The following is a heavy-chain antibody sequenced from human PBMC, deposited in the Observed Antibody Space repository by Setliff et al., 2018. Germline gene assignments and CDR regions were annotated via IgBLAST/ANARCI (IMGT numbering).Heavy chain of an antibody. Sequence: GASVKVSCKASGGTFSSYAISWVRQAPGQGLEWMGRIIPIFGTANYAQKFQGRVTITADESTSTAYMELSSLRSEDTAVYYCAKNGFGVVALGVNNWFDPWGQGTLVTVSS. J-gene: IGHJ5*02. CDR1: GGTFSSYA. V-gene: IGHV1-69*13. CDR3: AKNGFGVVALGVNNWFDP. D-gene: IGHD3-10*01. CDR2: IIPIFGTA.